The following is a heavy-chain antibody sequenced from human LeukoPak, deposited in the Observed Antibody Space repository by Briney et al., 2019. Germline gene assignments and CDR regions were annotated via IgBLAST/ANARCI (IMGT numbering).Heavy chain of an antibody. V-gene: IGHV3-74*01. Sequence: GGSLRLSCAASGFTSSKYWMHWVRQAPGKGLVWVSRIYIDGTGIVYAGSVKGRFIISRDNAKNTLYLQMNSLRVEDTAVYYCARAPPSSGYSYHFDIWGQGTMVTVSS. D-gene: IGHD5-18*01. CDR2: IYIDGTGI. CDR1: GFTSSKYW. CDR3: ARAPPSSGYSYHFDI. J-gene: IGHJ3*02.